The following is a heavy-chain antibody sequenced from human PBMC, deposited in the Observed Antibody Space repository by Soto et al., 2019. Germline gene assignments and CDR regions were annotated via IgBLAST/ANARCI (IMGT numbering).Heavy chain of an antibody. CDR2: ISSSSSTI. CDR3: ARDRSLGTSDY. Sequence: GGSLRLSCAASGFTFSSYSMNWVRQAPGKGLEWVSYISSSSSTIYYADSVKGRFTISRDNAKNSLYLQMNSLRAEDTAVYYCARDRSLGTSDYWGQGTLVTVSS. V-gene: IGHV3-48*01. J-gene: IGHJ4*02. CDR1: GFTFSSYS.